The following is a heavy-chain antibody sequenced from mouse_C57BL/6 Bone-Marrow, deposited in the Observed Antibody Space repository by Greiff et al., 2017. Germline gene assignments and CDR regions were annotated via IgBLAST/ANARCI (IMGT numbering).Heavy chain of an antibody. CDR1: GFTFSNYW. CDR2: IRLKSDNYAT. D-gene: IGHD4-1*02. J-gene: IGHJ4*01. Sequence: EVHLVESGGGLVQPGGSMKLSCVASGFTFSNYWMNWVRQSPEKGLEWVAQIRLKSDNYATHYAESVKGRFTISRDDSKSSVYLQMNNLRAEDTGIYYCTGVNWEYYYAMDYWGQGTSVTVSS. V-gene: IGHV6-3*01. CDR3: TGVNWEYYYAMDY.